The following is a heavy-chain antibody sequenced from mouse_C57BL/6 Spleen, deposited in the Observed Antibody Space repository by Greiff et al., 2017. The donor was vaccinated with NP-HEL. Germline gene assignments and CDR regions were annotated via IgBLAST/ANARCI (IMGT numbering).Heavy chain of an antibody. V-gene: IGHV1-18*01. CDR3: ARWLGYFDV. Sequence: EVQLQQSGPELVKPGASVKIPCKASGYTFTDYNMDWVKQSHGKSLEWIGDINPNNGGTIYNQKFKGKATLTVDKSSSTAYMGLRSLTSEDTAVYFWARWLGYFDVWGTGTTVTVSS. CDR1: GYTFTDYN. D-gene: IGHD2-2*01. J-gene: IGHJ1*03. CDR2: INPNNGGT.